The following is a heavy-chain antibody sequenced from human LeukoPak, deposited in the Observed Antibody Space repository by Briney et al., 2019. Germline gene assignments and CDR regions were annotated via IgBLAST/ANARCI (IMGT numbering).Heavy chain of an antibody. CDR1: GFTFSSYG. V-gene: IGHV3-30*18. J-gene: IGHJ4*02. CDR2: ISYHGSNK. Sequence: GGSLRLSCAASGFTFSSYGMHWVRQAPGKGLEWVAVISYHGSNKYYVDSVKGRFTISRDNSKNTLYLQMNSLRAEDTAMYYCAKGHSSGWYYFDYWGQGTLVTVSS. CDR3: AKGHSSGWYYFDY. D-gene: IGHD6-19*01.